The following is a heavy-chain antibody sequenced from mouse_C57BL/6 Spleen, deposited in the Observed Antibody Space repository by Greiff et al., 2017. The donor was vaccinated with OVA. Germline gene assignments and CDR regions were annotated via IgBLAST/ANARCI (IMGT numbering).Heavy chain of an antibody. CDR2: INPSNGGT. CDR3: ARREDDYDEDDAMDY. D-gene: IGHD2-4*01. CDR1: GYTFTSYW. J-gene: IGHJ4*01. V-gene: IGHV1-53*01. Sequence: QVHVKQPGTELVKPGASVKLSCKASGYTFTSYWMHWVKQRPGQGLEWIGNINPSNGGTNYNEKFKSKATLTVDKSSSTAYMQLSSLTSEDSAVYYCARREDDYDEDDAMDYWGQGTSVTVSS.